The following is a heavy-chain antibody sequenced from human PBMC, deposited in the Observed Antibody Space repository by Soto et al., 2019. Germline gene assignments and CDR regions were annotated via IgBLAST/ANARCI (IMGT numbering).Heavy chain of an antibody. J-gene: IGHJ4*02. CDR1: GFSFSASW. D-gene: IGHD1-26*01. CDR3: GRDPYYGAIDY. Sequence: EVQLMESGGGLVQPGGSLRLSCAASGFSFSASWMAWVRQAPGKGREWVADIKQDGSEKNYVDSVKGRATISRDDAKNSVYLQMNSLRAEDTAVYYCGRDPYYGAIDYWGLGTLVIVSS. V-gene: IGHV3-7*01. CDR2: IKQDGSEK.